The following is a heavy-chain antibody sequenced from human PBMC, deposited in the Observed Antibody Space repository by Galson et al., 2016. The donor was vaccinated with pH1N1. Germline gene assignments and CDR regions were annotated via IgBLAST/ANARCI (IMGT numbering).Heavy chain of an antibody. Sequence: SLRLSCAASGLIFTNYWMHWVRQAPGRGLVWVARVNNDGSSTNYADSVKGRFTLSRDNAKNTVFLEMSSLRAEDTGAYYCVRGRYCSGGSCYSPTAEYFQHWGRGTLLTVSS. V-gene: IGHV3-74*01. CDR1: GLIFTNYW. D-gene: IGHD2-15*01. J-gene: IGHJ1*01. CDR2: VNNDGSST. CDR3: VRGRYCSGGSCYSPTAEYFQH.